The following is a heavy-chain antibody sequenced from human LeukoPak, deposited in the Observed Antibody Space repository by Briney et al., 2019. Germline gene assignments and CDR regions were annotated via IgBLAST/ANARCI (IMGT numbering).Heavy chain of an antibody. V-gene: IGHV3-9*01. CDR1: GFTFDDYA. J-gene: IGHJ3*02. D-gene: IGHD5-18*01. CDR3: AKDIRVRIQLWSYDAFDI. CDR2: ISGNSGSI. Sequence: PGGSLRLSCAASGFTFDDYAMHWVRHAPGKGMEWVSGISGNSGSIGYADSVKGRFTISRDNAKNSLYLQMNSLRAEDTALYYCAKDIRVRIQLWSYDAFDIWGQGTMVTVSS.